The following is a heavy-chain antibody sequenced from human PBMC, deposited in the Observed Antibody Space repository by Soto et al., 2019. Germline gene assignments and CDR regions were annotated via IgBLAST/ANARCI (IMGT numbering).Heavy chain of an antibody. CDR2: IIPILDMA. J-gene: IGHJ4*02. CDR3: ARQNDAYSPFDY. V-gene: IGHV1-69*02. CDR1: GGTFSSYT. Sequence: SVKVSCKASGGTFSSYTISWVRQAPGQGLEWMGRIIPILDMADYAQKFQGRVTITADKSTSTAYMELSSLRSEDTGVYYCARQNDAYSPFDYWGQGTLVTVSS. D-gene: IGHD4-4*01.